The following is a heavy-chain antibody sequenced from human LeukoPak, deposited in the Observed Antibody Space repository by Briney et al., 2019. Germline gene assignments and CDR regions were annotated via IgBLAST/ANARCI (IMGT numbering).Heavy chain of an antibody. CDR2: INSDGSST. CDR3: CATKPDSDS. J-gene: IGHJ1*01. D-gene: IGHD1-14*01. V-gene: IGHV3-74*01. CDR1: GFTFSDYW. Sequence: PGGSLRLSCAASGFTFSDYWMHWVRQVPGKGLVWVSRINSDGSSTTYADSVRGRFTISRDYAKNTLYLQMNNLRADDTAVYYCCATKPDSDSWGQGTMVTVSS.